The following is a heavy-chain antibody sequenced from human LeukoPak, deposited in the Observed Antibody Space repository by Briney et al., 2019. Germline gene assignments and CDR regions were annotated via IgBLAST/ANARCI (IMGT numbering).Heavy chain of an antibody. CDR2: ISSSGSTI. CDR3: AREECTNGVCEDAFDI. Sequence: GGSLRLSCAASGFTFSDYYMSWIRQAPGKGLEWVSYISSSGSTIYYADSVKGRFTISRDNAKNSLYLQMNSLRAEDTAVYYCAREECTNGVCEDAFDIWGRGTMVTVSS. J-gene: IGHJ3*02. D-gene: IGHD2-8*01. CDR1: GFTFSDYY. V-gene: IGHV3-11*01.